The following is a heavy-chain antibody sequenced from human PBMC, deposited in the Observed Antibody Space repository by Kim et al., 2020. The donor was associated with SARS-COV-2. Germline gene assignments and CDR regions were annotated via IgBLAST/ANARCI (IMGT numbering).Heavy chain of an antibody. Sequence: YYADSGKGRFFISRDNPKNTLFLQMNSLGAEDTAMYYCAKERSSWTRDFDSWGQGTLVTVSS. D-gene: IGHD3-3*01. J-gene: IGHJ4*02. CDR3: AKERSSWTRDFDS. V-gene: IGHV3-23*01.